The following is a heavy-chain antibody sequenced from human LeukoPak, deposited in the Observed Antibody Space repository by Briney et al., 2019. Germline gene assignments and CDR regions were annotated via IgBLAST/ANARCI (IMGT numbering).Heavy chain of an antibody. D-gene: IGHD4-17*01. CDR3: ARSGAYGDSTGAIDY. CDR2: IIPIFGTA. J-gene: IGHJ4*02. CDR1: GGTFSSYA. Sequence: SVKVSCKASGGTFSSYAISWVRQAPGQGLEWMGRIIPIFGTANYAQKFQGRVTNTTDESTSTAYMELSSLRSEDTAVYYCARSGAYGDSTGAIDYWGQGTLVTVSS. V-gene: IGHV1-69*05.